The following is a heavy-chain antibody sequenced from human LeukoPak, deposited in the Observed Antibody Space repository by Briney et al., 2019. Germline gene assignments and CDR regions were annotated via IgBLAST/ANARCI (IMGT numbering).Heavy chain of an antibody. CDR2: IHPNSGDT. CDR3: TREDY. J-gene: IGHJ4*02. CDR1: GYTFTGYY. V-gene: IGHV1-2*02. Sequence: ASVKVSCKASGYTFTGYYIHWLRQAPGQGLEWMGWIHPNSGDTHYAQKFQGRVTITRDTSINTAYMELNRLISDDTAVYYCTREDYWGQGTLVTVSS.